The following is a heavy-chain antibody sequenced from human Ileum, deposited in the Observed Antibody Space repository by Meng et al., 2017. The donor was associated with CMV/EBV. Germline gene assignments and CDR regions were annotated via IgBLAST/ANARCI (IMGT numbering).Heavy chain of an antibody. D-gene: IGHD2-2*01. CDR3: ARGSSSWAFDY. CDR2: VYSSGIT. Sequence: EMWGSGPGLVESSWSLSLTCVVSGRSISGYYWNWIRQPATKGLEWIGRVYSSGITDYNPSLQSRVTMSVDTSKNQFSLKLSSVTAADTAVYYCARGSSSWAFDYWGQGTLVTVSS. CDR1: GRSISGYY. J-gene: IGHJ4*02. V-gene: IGHV4-4*07.